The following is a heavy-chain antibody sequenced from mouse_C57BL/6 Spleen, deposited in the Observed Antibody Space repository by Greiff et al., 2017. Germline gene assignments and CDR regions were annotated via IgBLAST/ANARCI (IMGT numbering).Heavy chain of an antibody. CDR3: GRRRDYSNYGFAY. CDR2: ILPGIGST. CDR1: GYTFTGYW. D-gene: IGHD2-5*01. J-gene: IGHJ3*01. Sequence: QVQLQQSGAELMKPGASVKLSCKATGYTFTGYWIEWVKQRPGHGLEWIGEILPGIGSTNYNEKFKGKATLAADTSSNTAYMQLSSLTTEDSAIYYCGRRRDYSNYGFAYWGQGTLVTVSA. V-gene: IGHV1-9*01.